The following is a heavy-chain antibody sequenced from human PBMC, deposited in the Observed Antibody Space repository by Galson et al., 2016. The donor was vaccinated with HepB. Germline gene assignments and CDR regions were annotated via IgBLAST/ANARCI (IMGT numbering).Heavy chain of an antibody. CDR3: ARVYPGVTLDF. Sequence: SVKVSCKASGYTFSSYEISWVRQAPGQGLEWLGWISAYKGNTKYPHKVQGRVTMTTDASTSTAYMELRSLRSDDTAVYYCARVYPGVTLDFWGQGTMVTVSA. J-gene: IGHJ3*01. CDR1: GYTFSSYE. CDR2: ISAYKGNT. V-gene: IGHV1-18*01. D-gene: IGHD2-8*01.